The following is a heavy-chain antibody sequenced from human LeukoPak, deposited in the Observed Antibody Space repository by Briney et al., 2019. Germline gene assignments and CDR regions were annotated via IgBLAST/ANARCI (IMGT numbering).Heavy chain of an antibody. CDR3: AKAFTVTRVYNCLDP. J-gene: IGHJ5*02. V-gene: IGHV3-23*01. Sequence: GGSLRLSCTASAFTVRTHSMSWVRQAPGKGLEWVSGISASGGSTYYADSVKGRFTISRDNSKNTLYLQMNSLRAEDTAVYYCAKAFTVTRVYNCLDPWGQGTLVTVSS. CDR2: ISASGGST. D-gene: IGHD4-17*01. CDR1: AFTVRTHS.